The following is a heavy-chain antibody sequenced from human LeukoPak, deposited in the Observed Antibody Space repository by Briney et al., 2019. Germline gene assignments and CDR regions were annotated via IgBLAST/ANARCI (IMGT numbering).Heavy chain of an antibody. D-gene: IGHD3-22*01. J-gene: IGHJ4*02. Sequence: SETLSLTCAVYGGSFSGYYWSWIRQPPGKGLEWIGEINHSGSTNYNPSLKSRVTIPVDTSKNQFSLKLSSVTAADTAVYYCAGAHDSSGYPRDYWGQGTLVTVSS. CDR2: INHSGST. CDR1: GGSFSGYY. CDR3: AGAHDSSGYPRDY. V-gene: IGHV4-34*01.